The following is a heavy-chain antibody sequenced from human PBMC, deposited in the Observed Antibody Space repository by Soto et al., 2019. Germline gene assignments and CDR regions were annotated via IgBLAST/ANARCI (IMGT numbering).Heavy chain of an antibody. D-gene: IGHD2-2*01. CDR3: ARRGGVRSRDIVVVPAATYYYYYGMDV. V-gene: IGHV1-69*01. CDR1: GGTFSSYA. J-gene: IGHJ6*02. Sequence: QVQLVQSGAEVKKPGSSVKVSCKASGGTFSSYAISWVRQAPGQGLEWMGGIIPIFGTANYAQKFQGRVTITADESTSRAYTELSSLRSEDTAVYYCARRGGVRSRDIVVVPAATYYYYYGMDVWGQGTTVTVSS. CDR2: IIPIFGTA.